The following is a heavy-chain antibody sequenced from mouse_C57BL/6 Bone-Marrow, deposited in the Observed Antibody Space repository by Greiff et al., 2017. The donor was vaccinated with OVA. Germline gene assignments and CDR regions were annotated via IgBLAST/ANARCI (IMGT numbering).Heavy chain of an antibody. Sequence: EVQLVESGGGLVKPGGSLKLSCAASGFTFSSYAMSWVRQTPEKRLEWVATLSDGGSYTYSPNNVKGRFTISRDNAKNKLYLQMSHLKSEDTAMYYCARDRRENFAYWGQGTLVTVSA. CDR3: ARDRRENFAY. V-gene: IGHV5-4*01. CDR1: GFTFSSYA. J-gene: IGHJ3*01. CDR2: LSDGGSYT.